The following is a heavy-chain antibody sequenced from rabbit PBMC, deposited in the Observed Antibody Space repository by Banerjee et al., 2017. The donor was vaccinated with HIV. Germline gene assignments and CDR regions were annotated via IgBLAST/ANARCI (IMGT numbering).Heavy chain of an antibody. V-gene: IGHV1S45*01. CDR2: IYTGSGSA. J-gene: IGHJ3*01. CDR3: AREGDL. CDR1: GFSFSSSYY. Sequence: QEQLKETGGGLVQPGGSLTLSCKASGFSFSSSYYMCWVRQAPGKGLEWIGCIYTGSGSAYCASWAKGRFTISKTSSTTVTLQMTSLTAADTATYFCAREGDLWGQGTLVTVS.